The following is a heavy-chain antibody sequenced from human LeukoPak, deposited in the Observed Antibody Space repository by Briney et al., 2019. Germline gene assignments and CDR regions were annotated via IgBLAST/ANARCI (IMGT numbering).Heavy chain of an antibody. CDR3: ARDKIWMTTVPNAFDI. CDR2: ISSSSYI. CDR1: GFTFSSYS. D-gene: IGHD4-17*01. J-gene: IGHJ3*02. Sequence: GGSLRLSCAASGFTFSSYSMNWVRQAPGKGLEWVSSISSSSYIYYADSVKGRFTISRDNAKNSLYLQMNSLRAEDTAVYYCARDKIWMTTVPNAFDIWGQGTMVTVSS. V-gene: IGHV3-21*04.